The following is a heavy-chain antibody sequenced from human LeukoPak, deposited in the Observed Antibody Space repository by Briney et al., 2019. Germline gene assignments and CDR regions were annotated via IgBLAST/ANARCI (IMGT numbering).Heavy chain of an antibody. CDR1: GFTFSNYW. D-gene: IGHD2-2*01. V-gene: IGHV3-7*03. CDR3: AKDLGDQHDH. Sequence: GGSLRLSCAASGFTFSNYWMNWVRQAPGKGLEWVANIKQDGGEKSYVDSVKGRFTISRGNSKNSLYLQMNSLRTEDTALYYCAKDLGDQHDHWGQGTLVTVSS. CDR2: IKQDGGEK. J-gene: IGHJ4*02.